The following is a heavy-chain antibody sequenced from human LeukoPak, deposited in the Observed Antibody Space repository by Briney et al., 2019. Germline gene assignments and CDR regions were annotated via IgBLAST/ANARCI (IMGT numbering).Heavy chain of an antibody. CDR2: IKEDGGEK. Sequence: GGSLRLSCAASGFTFSSTWMSWVRQAPGKGLEWVSNIKEDGGEKNYVDSVKGRFIISRDNVKNSLYLQMSSLRDEDTAVYYCARDFGYCRGGSCYTRMDVWGKGTTVTVSS. J-gene: IGHJ6*03. CDR1: GFTFSSTW. D-gene: IGHD2-15*01. V-gene: IGHV3-7*01. CDR3: ARDFGYCRGGSCYTRMDV.